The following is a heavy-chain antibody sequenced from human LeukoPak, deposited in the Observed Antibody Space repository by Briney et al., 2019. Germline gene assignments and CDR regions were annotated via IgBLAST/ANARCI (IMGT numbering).Heavy chain of an antibody. D-gene: IGHD3-22*01. CDR3: ARGCDDSSGYYQYYFDY. CDR2: IYYSGSS. J-gene: IGHJ4*02. V-gene: IGHV4-59*12. CDR1: GDSISTYY. Sequence: SETLSLTCTVSGDSISTYYWSWIRQPPGNGLEWIGNIYYSGSSKYNPSLRSRVTISVDTSKNQFSLKLSSVTAADTAVYYCARGCDDSSGYYQYYFDYWGQGTLVTVSS.